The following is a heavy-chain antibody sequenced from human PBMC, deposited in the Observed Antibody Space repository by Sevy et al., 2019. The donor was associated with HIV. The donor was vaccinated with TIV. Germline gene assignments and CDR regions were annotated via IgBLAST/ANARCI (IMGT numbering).Heavy chain of an antibody. D-gene: IGHD6-13*01. CDR3: AKDPDRSSSWYDY. CDR1: GFTVSNNY. Sequence: GGSLRLSCAASGFTVSNNYISWVRQAPGKGLEWVSVIYSGGNTYYADSVKGRFTISRDNSKNTLYLQMNSLRPEDTAVYYCAKDPDRSSSWYDYWGQGTLVTVSS. V-gene: IGHV3-53*05. J-gene: IGHJ4*02. CDR2: IYSGGNT.